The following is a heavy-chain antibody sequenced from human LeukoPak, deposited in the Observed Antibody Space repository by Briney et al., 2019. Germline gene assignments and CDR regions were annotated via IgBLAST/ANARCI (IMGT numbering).Heavy chain of an antibody. J-gene: IGHJ6*03. CDR1: GFIFSNYA. CDR3: AKVAEVGATGYYYYMDV. CDR2: ISYDGSNK. Sequence: TGGSLRLSCAASGFIFSNYAMHWVRQAPGKGLEWVAVISYDGSNKYYADSVKGRFTISRDNAKNTLYLQMNSLRAGDTAVYYCAKVAEVGATGYYYYMDVWGKGTTVTISS. V-gene: IGHV3-30*04. D-gene: IGHD1-26*01.